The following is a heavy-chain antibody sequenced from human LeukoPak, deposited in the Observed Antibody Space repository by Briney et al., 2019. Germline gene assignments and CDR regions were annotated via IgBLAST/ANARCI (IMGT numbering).Heavy chain of an antibody. J-gene: IGHJ6*02. CDR1: GFTLSSYE. CDR2: ISRSGTST. D-gene: IGHD2-21*02. Sequence: PGGSLRLSCAVSGFTLSSYEMNWARQAPGKGLEWISYISRSGTSTLYADSVRGRFTISRDNAKNSLYLLMNSLRAEDTAVYYCARYCAGDCYKGMDVWGQGTTVTVSS. CDR3: ARYCAGDCYKGMDV. V-gene: IGHV3-48*03.